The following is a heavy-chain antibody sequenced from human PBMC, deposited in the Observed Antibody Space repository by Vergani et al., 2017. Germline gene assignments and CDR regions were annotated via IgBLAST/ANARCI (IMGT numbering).Heavy chain of an antibody. J-gene: IGHJ6*03. CDR1: GGSISSYY. Sequence: QVQLQESGPGLVKPSETLSLTCTVSGGSISSYYWSWIRQPPGKGLEWIGYIYTSGSTNYNPSLKSRVTISVDTSKNQFSLKLSSVTAADTAVYYCARGDRYYYYYYMDVWGKGTTVTVSS. CDR3: ARGDRYYYYYYMDV. CDR2: IYTSGST. V-gene: IGHV4-4*09. D-gene: IGHD5-24*01.